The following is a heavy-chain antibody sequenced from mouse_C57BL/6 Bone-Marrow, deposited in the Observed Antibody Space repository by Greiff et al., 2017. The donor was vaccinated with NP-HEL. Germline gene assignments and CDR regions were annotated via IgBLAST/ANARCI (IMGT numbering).Heavy chain of an antibody. CDR2: IYPGSGST. D-gene: IGHD1-1*02. CDR3: AKVGGYFDY. CDR1: GYTFTSYW. J-gene: IGHJ2*01. Sequence: QVHVKQPGAELVKPGASVKMSCKASGYTFTSYWITWVKQRPGQGLEWIGDIYPGSGSTNYNEKFKSKATLTVDTSSSTAYMQLSSLTSEDSAVYYCAKVGGYFDYWGQGTTLTVSS. V-gene: IGHV1-55*01.